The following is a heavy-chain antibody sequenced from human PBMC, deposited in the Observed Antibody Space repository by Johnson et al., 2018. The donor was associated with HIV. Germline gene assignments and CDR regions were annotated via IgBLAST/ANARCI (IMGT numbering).Heavy chain of an antibody. CDR3: ARAVYSSSSSCAFDI. CDR2: ISWNSGSI. V-gene: IGHV3-9*01. Sequence: QLVESGGGLVQPGRSLRLSCAASGFTFDDYAMHWVRQAPGKGLEWVSGISWNSGSIGYADSVKGRFTISRDNAKNSLYLQMNSLRAEDTAVYYCARAVYSSSSSCAFDIWGQGTMVTVSS. J-gene: IGHJ3*02. CDR1: GFTFDDYA. D-gene: IGHD6-6*01.